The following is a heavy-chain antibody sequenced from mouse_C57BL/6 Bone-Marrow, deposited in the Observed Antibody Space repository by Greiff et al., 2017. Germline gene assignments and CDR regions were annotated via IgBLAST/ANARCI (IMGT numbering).Heavy chain of an antibody. CDR1: GFNIKDDY. Sequence: VQLQQSGAELVRPGASVKLSCTASGFNIKDDYMNWVKQRPEQGLEWIGWIDPENGDTEYASKFQGKATITAYTSSNTAYLQLSSLTSEDTSDYYCTTYSNLYYFDYWGQGTTLTVSS. V-gene: IGHV14-4*01. D-gene: IGHD2-5*01. CDR2: IDPENGDT. CDR3: TTYSNLYYFDY. J-gene: IGHJ2*01.